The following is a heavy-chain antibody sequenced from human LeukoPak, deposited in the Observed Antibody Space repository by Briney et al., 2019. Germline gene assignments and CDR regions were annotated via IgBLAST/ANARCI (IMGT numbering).Heavy chain of an antibody. J-gene: IGHJ6*04. CDR1: GFTFSSYG. CDR2: ISWNSGGI. V-gene: IGHV3-21*01. CDR3: AELGITMIGGV. D-gene: IGHD3-10*02. Sequence: GGSLRLSCAASGFTFSSYGMSWVRQAPGKGLEWVSGISWNSGGIGYADSVKGRFTISRDNAKNSLYLQMNSLRAEDTAVYYCAELGITMIGGVWGKGTTVTISS.